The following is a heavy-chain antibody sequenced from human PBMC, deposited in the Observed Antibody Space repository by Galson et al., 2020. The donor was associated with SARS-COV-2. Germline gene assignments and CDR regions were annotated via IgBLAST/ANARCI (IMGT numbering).Heavy chain of an antibody. D-gene: IGHD1-26*01. Sequence: GGSLRLSCAASGFTFSSYAMHWVRQAPGKGLEWVAVISYDGSNKYYADSVKGRFTISRDNSKNTLYLQMNSLRAEDTAVYYCARSYSGSYFAAFDIWGQGTMVTVSS. CDR1: GFTFSSYA. CDR2: ISYDGSNK. J-gene: IGHJ3*02. CDR3: ARSYSGSYFAAFDI. V-gene: IGHV3-30*04.